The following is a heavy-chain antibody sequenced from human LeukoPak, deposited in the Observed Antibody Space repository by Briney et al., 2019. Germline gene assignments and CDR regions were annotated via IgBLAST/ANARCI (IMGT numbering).Heavy chain of an antibody. Sequence: PGGSLRLSCAASGFAFSSYAMSWVRRAPGKGLEWVSAISSSGGSTYYADSVKGRFSISRDNSKNTLDLQMSSLRAADTAVYYCAGDRFWGQGTLVTVSS. J-gene: IGHJ4*02. CDR1: GFAFSSYA. V-gene: IGHV3-23*01. D-gene: IGHD3-16*01. CDR3: AGDRF. CDR2: ISSSGGST.